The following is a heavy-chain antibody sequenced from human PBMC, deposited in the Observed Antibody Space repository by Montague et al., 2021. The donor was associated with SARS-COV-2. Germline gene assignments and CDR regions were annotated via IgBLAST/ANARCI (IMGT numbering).Heavy chain of an antibody. CDR3: GTQRQHHNH. CDR2: IFYNGDT. V-gene: IGHV4-59*08. J-gene: IGHJ5*02. D-gene: IGHD6-13*01. CDR1: GGSISSNY. Sequence: SETLSLTCTVSGGSISSNYWSWIRQPQGKGLEWIGYIFYNGDTNSNHSLESQVSISVDTYKNQISLKLIAVTAADTAVSFCGTQRQHHNHWGQGAMVAVSS.